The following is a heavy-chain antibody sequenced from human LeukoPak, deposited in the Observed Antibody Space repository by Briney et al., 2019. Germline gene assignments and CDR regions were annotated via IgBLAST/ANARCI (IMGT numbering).Heavy chain of an antibody. Sequence: PSETLSLTCTVSGGSISGYYWSWIRQPPGKGLEWIGYIYYSGGTNYSPSLTSRVTISVDTSKNHFSLKLSSVTAADTALYYCARHGQYTSAWYDYWGQGTLVTVSS. D-gene: IGHD6-19*01. CDR2: IYYSGGT. CDR1: GGSISGYY. CDR3: ARHGQYTSAWYDY. V-gene: IGHV4-59*08. J-gene: IGHJ4*02.